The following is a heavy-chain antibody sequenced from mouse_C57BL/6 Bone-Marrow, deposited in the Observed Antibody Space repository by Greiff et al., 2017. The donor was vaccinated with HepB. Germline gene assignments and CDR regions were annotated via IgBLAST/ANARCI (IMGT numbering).Heavy chain of an antibody. D-gene: IGHD1-1*01. V-gene: IGHV1-39*01. J-gene: IGHJ4*01. CDR1: GYSFTDYN. CDR2: INPNYGTT. CDR3: AHITTVEYAMGY. Sequence: VQLKQSGPELVKPGASVKISCKASGYSFTDYNMNWVKQRNGKSLEWIGVINPNYGTTSYNQKFKGKSTLTVDQSSSTAYMQLNILTYEDSALYYCAHITTVEYAMGYWGQGTSVTVAS.